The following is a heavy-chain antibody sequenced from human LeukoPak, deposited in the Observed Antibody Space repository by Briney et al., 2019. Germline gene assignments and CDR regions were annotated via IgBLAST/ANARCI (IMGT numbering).Heavy chain of an antibody. V-gene: IGHV3-23*01. D-gene: IGHD3-22*01. CDR2: IGGRGANT. Sequence: GGSLRLSCAASGFTFSSYAMSWVRQAPGKGLEWVSGIGGRGANTYYADSVKGRFTISADSSKNVLYLQMNSLRAEDTAVYYCATLPYDSSGYWAYFDNWGQGTLVAVSS. J-gene: IGHJ4*02. CDR1: GFTFSSYA. CDR3: ATLPYDSSGYWAYFDN.